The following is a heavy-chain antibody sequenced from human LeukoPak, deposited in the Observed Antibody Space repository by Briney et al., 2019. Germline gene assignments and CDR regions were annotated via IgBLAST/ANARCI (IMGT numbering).Heavy chain of an antibody. V-gene: IGHV1-69*06. CDR1: GGTFSSYA. D-gene: IGHD3-3*01. CDR2: IIPIFGTA. J-gene: IGHJ4*02. Sequence: SVKVSCKASGGTFSSYAISWVRQAPGQGLEWMGRIIPIFGTANYAQKFQGRATITADKSTSTAYMELSSLRSEDTAVYYCARGTYDFWSGYPLDYWGQGTLVTVSS. CDR3: ARGTYDFWSGYPLDY.